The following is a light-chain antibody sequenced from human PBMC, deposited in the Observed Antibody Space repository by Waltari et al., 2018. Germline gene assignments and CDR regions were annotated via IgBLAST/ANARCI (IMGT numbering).Light chain of an antibody. CDR1: QGISSY. J-gene: IGKJ2*01. Sequence: AIRITQSPSSLSASTGDRVTITCRASQGISSYLAWYQQKPGKAPNLLIYAASTLQSGVPSRFSGSGSGTDFTLTSSCLQSEDFATYYCQQYYSYLTFGQGTKLEIK. CDR3: QQYYSYLT. CDR2: AAS. V-gene: IGKV1-8*01.